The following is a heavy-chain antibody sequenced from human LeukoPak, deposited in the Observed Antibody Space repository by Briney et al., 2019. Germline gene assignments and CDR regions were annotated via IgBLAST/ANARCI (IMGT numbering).Heavy chain of an antibody. CDR3: ASGVAYDSSGRPHY. D-gene: IGHD3-22*01. Sequence: SVKVSCKASGGTFSSSAISWVRQAPGQGLEWMGGIIPIFGTANYAQKFQGRVTIATDESTSTAYMELSGLRSEDTAVYYCASGVAYDSSGRPHYWGQGTLVTVSS. CDR2: IIPIFGTA. CDR1: GGTFSSSA. V-gene: IGHV1-69*05. J-gene: IGHJ4*02.